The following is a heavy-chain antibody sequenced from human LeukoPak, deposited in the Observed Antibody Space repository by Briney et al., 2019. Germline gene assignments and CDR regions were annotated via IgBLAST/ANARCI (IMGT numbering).Heavy chain of an antibody. CDR3: ARGYSSSYRIDY. CDR1: GFTFNIYP. CDR2: TLYDGSST. J-gene: IGHJ4*02. Sequence: GGSLRLSCAASGFTFNIYPMHWVRQAPGEGPEWVAVTLYDGSSTDYADSVKGRFTISRDNAKNTLYLQMNSLSAEDTAVYYCARGYSSSYRIDYWGQGTLVTVSS. D-gene: IGHD6-6*01. V-gene: IGHV3-30*04.